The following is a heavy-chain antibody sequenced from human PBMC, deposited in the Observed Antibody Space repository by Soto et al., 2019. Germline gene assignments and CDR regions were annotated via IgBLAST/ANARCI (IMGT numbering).Heavy chain of an antibody. CDR2: INAGNGYT. D-gene: IGHD3-22*01. J-gene: IGHJ5*02. V-gene: IGHV1-3*01. CDR3: ARGDYYDSSGLDL. CDR1: GYAFTGYA. Sequence: QAHLVQSGAEVRKPGASVKLSCTAAGYAFTGYAIHWVRQAPGQGLEWMGWINAGNGYTKFSQNFQGRVSVTRDTSSSMAYMELSSLRFEDTVVYYCARGDYYDSSGLDLWGQGTLVTVSS.